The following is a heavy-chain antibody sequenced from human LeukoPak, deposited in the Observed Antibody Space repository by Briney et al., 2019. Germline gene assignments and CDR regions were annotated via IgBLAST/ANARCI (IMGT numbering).Heavy chain of an antibody. Sequence: NASETLSLTCTVSGGSVGSENSYWNWIRQPAGKGLEWIGRIYADGSSTYNPSLKSRVTISVDTSKNQFSLKLNSVTAADTAVYYCAGQMDSRGSIDYWGQGTLVSVSS. CDR3: AGQMDSRGSIDY. D-gene: IGHD3-22*01. CDR2: IYADGSS. J-gene: IGHJ4*02. V-gene: IGHV4-61*02. CDR1: GGSVGSENSY.